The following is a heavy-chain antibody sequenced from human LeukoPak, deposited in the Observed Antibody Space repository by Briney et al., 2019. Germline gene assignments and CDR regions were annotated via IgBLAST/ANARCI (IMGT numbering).Heavy chain of an antibody. CDR2: ISGSGGST. D-gene: IGHD2-15*01. CDR1: GFTFSSYA. J-gene: IGHJ4*02. V-gene: IGHV3-23*01. Sequence: GGSLRLSCAAPGFTFSSYAMSWVRQAPGKGLEWVSAISGSGGSTYYADSVKGRFTISRDDSKNTLYLQMNSLRAEDTAVYYCAKGYCSGGSCHAVFDYWGQGTLVTVSS. CDR3: AKGYCSGGSCHAVFDY.